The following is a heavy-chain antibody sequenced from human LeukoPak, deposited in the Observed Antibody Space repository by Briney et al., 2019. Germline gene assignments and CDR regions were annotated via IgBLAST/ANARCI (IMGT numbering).Heavy chain of an antibody. D-gene: IGHD1-26*01. V-gene: IGHV1-2*02. CDR2: INPNSGGT. CDR3: ARASIIVGGGRRKNWFDR. CDR1: GYTFTGYY. Sequence: ASVKVSCKASGYTFTGYYMHWVRQAPGQGLEWMGWINPNSGGTNYAQKFQGRVTMTRDTSISTAYMELSRLRSDDTAVYYCARASIIVGGGRRKNWFDRWGQGTLVTVSS. J-gene: IGHJ5*02.